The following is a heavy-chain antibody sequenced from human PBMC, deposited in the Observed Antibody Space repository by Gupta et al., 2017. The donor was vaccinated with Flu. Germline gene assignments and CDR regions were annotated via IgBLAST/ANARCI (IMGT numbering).Heavy chain of an antibody. V-gene: IGHV1-46*01. Sequence: QVQLVQSGAEVKKPGASGRLSCTASGYTFTSHYIQWVRQAPGQGLECMGISNPSGGSTNYAQKFQGRVTMTRYTSTRTVYMELSSLRSEDTAVYYCARDPYYDSSRYWGDAWGQGTLVTVSS. CDR2: SNPSGGST. CDR3: ARDPYYDSSRYWGDA. CDR1: GYTFTSHY. J-gene: IGHJ5*02. D-gene: IGHD3-22*01.